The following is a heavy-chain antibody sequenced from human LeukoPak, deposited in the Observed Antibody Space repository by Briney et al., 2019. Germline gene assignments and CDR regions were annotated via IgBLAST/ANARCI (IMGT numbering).Heavy chain of an antibody. V-gene: IGHV1-69*13. D-gene: IGHD6-13*01. Sequence: ASVKVSCKASGGTFISYAISWVRQAPGQGLGWMGGIIPIFGTANYAQKFQGRVTITADESTSTAYMELSSLRSEDTAVYYCASNSAAPSPYYYYGMDVWGQGTTVTVSS. CDR3: ASNSAAPSPYYYYGMDV. J-gene: IGHJ6*02. CDR2: IIPIFGTA. CDR1: GGTFISYA.